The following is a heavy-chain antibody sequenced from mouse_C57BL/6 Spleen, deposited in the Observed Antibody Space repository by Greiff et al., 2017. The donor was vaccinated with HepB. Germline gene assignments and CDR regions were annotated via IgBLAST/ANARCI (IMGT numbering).Heavy chain of an antibody. Sequence: VQLQQPGAELVKPGASVKLSCKASGYTFTSYWMQWVKQRPGQGLEWIGEIDPSDSYTNYNQKFKGKATLTVDTSSSTAYMQLSSLTSEDSAVYYCASSTVVATKFAYWGQGTLVTVSA. J-gene: IGHJ3*01. V-gene: IGHV1-50*01. CDR3: ASSTVVATKFAY. CDR1: GYTFTSYW. CDR2: IDPSDSYT. D-gene: IGHD1-1*01.